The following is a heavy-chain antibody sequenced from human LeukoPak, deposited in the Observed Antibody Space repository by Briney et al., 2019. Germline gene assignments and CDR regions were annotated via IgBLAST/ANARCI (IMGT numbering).Heavy chain of an antibody. CDR3: VRQRGSAGTINHFDP. CDR2: IYPDDSDS. V-gene: IGHV5-51*01. CDR1: GYRFTTYW. J-gene: IGHJ5*02. Sequence: GGSLEISFETSGYRFTTYWIGWVRPIPGTGPEGVGAIYPDDSDSRYSPSFQGQVVISAARSIRTAYLQWNSLKASDTAMYDCVRQRGSAGTINHFDPWGQGTLVTVSS. D-gene: IGHD4-17*01.